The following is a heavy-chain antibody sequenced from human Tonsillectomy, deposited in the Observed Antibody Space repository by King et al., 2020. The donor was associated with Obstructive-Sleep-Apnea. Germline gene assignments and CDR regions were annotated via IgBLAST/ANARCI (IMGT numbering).Heavy chain of an antibody. J-gene: IGHJ4*02. Sequence: VQLVESGGGLVQPGGSLRLSCAASGFTFSSYSMNWVRQAPGKGLEWVSYISSSSTIYYADSVKGRFTISRDNAKNSLYLQMNSLRAEDTAVYYCARGYCSSTSCAFDYWGQGTLVTVSS. V-gene: IGHV3-48*04. CDR2: ISSSSTI. CDR1: GFTFSSYS. CDR3: ARGYCSSTSCAFDY. D-gene: IGHD2-2*01.